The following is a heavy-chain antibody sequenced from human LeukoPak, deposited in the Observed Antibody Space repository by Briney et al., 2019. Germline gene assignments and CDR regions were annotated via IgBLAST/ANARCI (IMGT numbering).Heavy chain of an antibody. Sequence: SVKVSCKASGGTFSSYAISWVRQAPGQGLEWTGRIIPIFGTADYAQKFQGRVTITTDESTSTAYMELSSLRSEDTAVYYCARAELGYDSSGYDYWGQGTLVTVSS. CDR2: IIPIFGTA. CDR1: GGTFSSYA. CDR3: ARAELGYDSSGYDY. J-gene: IGHJ4*02. D-gene: IGHD3-22*01. V-gene: IGHV1-69*05.